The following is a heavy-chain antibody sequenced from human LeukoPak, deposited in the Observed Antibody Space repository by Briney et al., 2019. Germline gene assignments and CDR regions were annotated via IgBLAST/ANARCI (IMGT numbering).Heavy chain of an antibody. D-gene: IGHD3-10*01. V-gene: IGHV5-51*01. CDR2: IYPGDSDT. CDR3: ARHSTGSGSAIFDY. Sequence: GESLKISFKGSGYRFTSYWIGWVRQMPGKGLEWMGIIYPGDSDTRYSPSFQGQVTISPDKSISTAYLQWSSLKASDTAMYYCARHSTGSGSAIFDYWGQGTLVTVSS. J-gene: IGHJ4*02. CDR1: GYRFTSYW.